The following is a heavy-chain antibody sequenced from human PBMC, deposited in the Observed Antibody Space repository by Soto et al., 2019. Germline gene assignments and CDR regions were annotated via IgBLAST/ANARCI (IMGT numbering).Heavy chain of an antibody. CDR2: IWYGGSNK. Sequence: QVQLVESEGGVVQHGRSLRLSGAASGFTFSSYGMHWVRQAAGKGLEWVAVIWYGGSNKYYADSVKGRVTISRDNSKNTLYLQRNSLRAEDTAVYYCARESTLHFDYWGQGTLVTVSS. CDR1: GFTFSSYG. J-gene: IGHJ4*02. CDR3: ARESTLHFDY. V-gene: IGHV3-33*01.